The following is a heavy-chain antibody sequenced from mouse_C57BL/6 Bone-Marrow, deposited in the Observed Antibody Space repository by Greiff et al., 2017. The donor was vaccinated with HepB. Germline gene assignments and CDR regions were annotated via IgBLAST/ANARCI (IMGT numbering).Heavy chain of an antibody. D-gene: IGHD1-1*01. V-gene: IGHV1-62-3*01. Sequence: VQLQQPGAELVKPGASVKLSCKASGYTFTSYWMHWVKQRPGRGLEWIGRIDPNSGGTKYNEKFKSKATLTVDKPSSTAYMQLNSLTSEDSAVYYCARTTTVVANPYYFDYWGQGTTLTVSS. CDR3: ARTTTVVANPYYFDY. CDR2: IDPNSGGT. CDR1: GYTFTSYW. J-gene: IGHJ2*01.